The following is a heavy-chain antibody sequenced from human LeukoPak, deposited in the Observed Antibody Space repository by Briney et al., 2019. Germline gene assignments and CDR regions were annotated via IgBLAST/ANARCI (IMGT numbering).Heavy chain of an antibody. J-gene: IGHJ4*02. V-gene: IGHV1-18*01. CDR1: GYTFTSYG. Sequence: ASVKVSCKASGYTFTSYGISWVRQAPGQGLERMGWISAYNGNTNYAQKLQGRVTMTTDTSTSTAYMELRSLRSDDTAVYYCARVSVEGYSYGSPHFDYWGQGTLVTVSS. D-gene: IGHD5-18*01. CDR2: ISAYNGNT. CDR3: ARVSVEGYSYGSPHFDY.